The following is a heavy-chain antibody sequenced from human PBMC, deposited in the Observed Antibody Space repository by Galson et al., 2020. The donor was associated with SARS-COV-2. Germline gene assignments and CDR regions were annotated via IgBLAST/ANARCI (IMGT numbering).Heavy chain of an antibody. CDR2: IYSGGST. CDR1: GFTVSSNY. Sequence: GGSLRLSCAASGFTVSSNYMSWVRQAPGKGLEWVSVIYSGGSTYYADSVKGRFSISRDNSKNTVYLQMNSLRAEDTAVYYCARVNYYDSSGYHTPFDYWGQGTLVTVSS. V-gene: IGHV3-66*02. D-gene: IGHD3-22*01. J-gene: IGHJ4*02. CDR3: ARVNYYDSSGYHTPFDY.